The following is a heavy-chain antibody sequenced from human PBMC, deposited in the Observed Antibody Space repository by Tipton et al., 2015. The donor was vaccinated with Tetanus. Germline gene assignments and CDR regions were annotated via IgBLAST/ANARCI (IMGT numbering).Heavy chain of an antibody. V-gene: IGHV3-48*01. J-gene: IGHJ4*02. CDR1: GFTFSSYN. D-gene: IGHD4-17*01. Sequence: SLRLSCAASGFTFSSYNMTWVRQGPGTGMEWVSYVRSSSSTIYYADSVMDRFTISRDNAKNSRYLQRNSLRAEETAVYYCAREPAGYRDYEEGGAIFDNWGEGTLGTVAS. CDR3: AREPAGYRDYEEGGAIFDN. CDR2: VRSSSSTI.